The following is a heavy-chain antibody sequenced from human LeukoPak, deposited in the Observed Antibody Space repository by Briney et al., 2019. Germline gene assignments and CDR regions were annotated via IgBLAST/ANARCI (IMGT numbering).Heavy chain of an antibody. Sequence: SETLSLTCSVSGDSISSYYWTWMRQPAGKGLEWIGRIYTSGSTNCSPSLKSRVTMSVDTSKNQFFLNLTSVTAADTAVYYCAREGATTRPLDYWGQGTLVTVSS. CDR1: GDSISSYY. V-gene: IGHV4-4*07. CDR2: IYTSGST. CDR3: AREGATTRPLDY. D-gene: IGHD4-17*01. J-gene: IGHJ4*02.